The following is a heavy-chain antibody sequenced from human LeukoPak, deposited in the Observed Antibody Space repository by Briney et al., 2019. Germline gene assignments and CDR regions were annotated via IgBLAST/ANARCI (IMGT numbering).Heavy chain of an antibody. CDR2: ISSSSSYI. CDR1: GFTFRDYY. Sequence: PGGSLRLSCVASGFTFRDYYMSWIRRAPGKGLEWVSYISSSSSYIDYADSVKGRFTISRDNAKNSLHLQMKSLRAEDTAVYYCVKDRGSGSYPSPLFDNWGQGTLVTVSS. D-gene: IGHD3-10*01. CDR3: VKDRGSGSYPSPLFDN. J-gene: IGHJ4*02. V-gene: IGHV3-11*06.